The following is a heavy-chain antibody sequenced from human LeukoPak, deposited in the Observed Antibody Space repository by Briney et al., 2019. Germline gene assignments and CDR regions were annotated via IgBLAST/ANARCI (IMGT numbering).Heavy chain of an antibody. D-gene: IGHD2-15*01. CDR3: ARQIGYCSSGTCYFDF. Sequence: GGSLRLSCAASGFTFSSYAMSWVRQAPEKGLEWVSAISSSGSDTYHADSVKGRFTISRDKSKNTLYLQMNGLRAEDTAVYYCARQIGYCSSGTCYFDFWGQGSLVTVSS. CDR2: ISSSGSDT. V-gene: IGHV3-23*01. J-gene: IGHJ4*02. CDR1: GFTFSSYA.